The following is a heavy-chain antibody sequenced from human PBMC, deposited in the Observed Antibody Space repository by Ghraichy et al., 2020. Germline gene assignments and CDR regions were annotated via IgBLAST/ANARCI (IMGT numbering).Heavy chain of an antibody. CDR1: GFTFSSYA. J-gene: IGHJ4*02. D-gene: IGHD6-19*01. Sequence: GGSLRLSCAASGFTFSSYAMSWVRQAPGKGLEWVSAISGGGGSTYYADSVKGRFTISRDNSKNTLYLQMNSLRAEDTAVYYCAKDLFSEYSSGWYLRYFDYWGQGTLVTVSS. V-gene: IGHV3-23*01. CDR2: ISGGGGST. CDR3: AKDLFSEYSSGWYLRYFDY.